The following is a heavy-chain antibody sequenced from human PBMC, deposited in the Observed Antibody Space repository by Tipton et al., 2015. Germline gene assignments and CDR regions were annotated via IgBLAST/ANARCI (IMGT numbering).Heavy chain of an antibody. CDR3: ARCTELGDLDY. V-gene: IGHV4-59*02. D-gene: IGHD2-8*02. J-gene: IGHJ4*02. CDR2: INHGRGT. Sequence: TLSLTCTVSGGSVSSYYWSWVRQPPGKGLEWIGEINHGRGTNYTPSLKSRVTISLDASKNQFSLKLRSVTAADTAVYYCARCTELGDLDYWGQGTLVTVSS. CDR1: GGSVSSYY.